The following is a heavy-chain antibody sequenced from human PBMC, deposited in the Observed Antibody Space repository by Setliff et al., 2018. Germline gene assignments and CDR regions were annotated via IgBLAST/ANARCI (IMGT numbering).Heavy chain of an antibody. V-gene: IGHV5-10-1*01. CDR3: ARTPDGAAGMMYFQH. Sequence: GESLKISCQGSGYSFTSYWISWVRQMPGKGLEWMGRIDPSDSYTNYSPSFQGHVTISADKSISTAYLQWSSLKASDTAMYYCARTPDGAAGMMYFQHWGQGTLVTVSS. J-gene: IGHJ1*01. D-gene: IGHD6-13*01. CDR2: IDPSDSYT. CDR1: GYSFTSYW.